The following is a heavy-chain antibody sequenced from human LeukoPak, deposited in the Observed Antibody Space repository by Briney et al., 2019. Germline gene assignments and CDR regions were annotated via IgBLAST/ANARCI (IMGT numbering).Heavy chain of an antibody. CDR3: ARHLLIAAAGTLSWFDP. CDR1: GYTFTSYY. J-gene: IGHJ5*02. Sequence: ASVKVSCKASGYTFTSYYMHWVRQAPGQGLEWMGIINPSGGSTSYAQKFQGRVTMTRDTSTSTVYMELSSLRSEDTAVYYCARHLLIAAAGTLSWFDPWGQGTLVTASS. V-gene: IGHV1-46*03. CDR2: INPSGGST. D-gene: IGHD6-13*01.